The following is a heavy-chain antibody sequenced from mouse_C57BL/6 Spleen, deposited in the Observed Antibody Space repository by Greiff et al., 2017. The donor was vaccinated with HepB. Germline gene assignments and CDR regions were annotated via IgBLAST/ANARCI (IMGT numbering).Heavy chain of an antibody. V-gene: IGHV1-52*01. J-gene: IGHJ1*03. D-gene: IGHD1-1*01. CDR3: ARDPYYGSFWYFDV. CDR1: GYTFTSYW. CDR2: IDPSDSET. Sequence: VQLQQPGAELVRPGSSVKLSCKASGYTFTSYWMHWVKQRPIQGLEWIGNIDPSDSETHYNQKFKDKATLTVDKSSSTAYMQLSSLTSEDSAVYYCARDPYYGSFWYFDVWGTGTTVTVSS.